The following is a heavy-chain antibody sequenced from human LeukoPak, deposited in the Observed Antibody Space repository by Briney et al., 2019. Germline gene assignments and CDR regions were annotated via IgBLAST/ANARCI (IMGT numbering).Heavy chain of an antibody. D-gene: IGHD3-16*01. Sequence: GGSLRLSCAASGFTFSDYYMSWIRQAPGKGLEWVSYISSSSSTIYYADSVKGRITISRDNAKNSLYLQMNSLRAEDTALYYCARVRGSYASDYWGQGTLVTVSS. V-gene: IGHV3-11*04. CDR1: GFTFSDYY. CDR2: ISSSSSTI. J-gene: IGHJ4*02. CDR3: ARVRGSYASDY.